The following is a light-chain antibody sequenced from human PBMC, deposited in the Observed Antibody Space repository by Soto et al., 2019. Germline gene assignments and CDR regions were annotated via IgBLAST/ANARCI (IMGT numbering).Light chain of an antibody. J-gene: IGKJ1*01. CDR1: QSVSNC. Sequence: ILMTQSPATLSVSPGERATLSCRASQSVSNCLAWYQQNPGQAPRLLIYDASTRATGIPARFSGSGSGTEVPLTISGLQSEDFAVYYCQQYNKWRPWTLGQGTKVEIK. V-gene: IGKV3-15*01. CDR2: DAS. CDR3: QQYNKWRPWT.